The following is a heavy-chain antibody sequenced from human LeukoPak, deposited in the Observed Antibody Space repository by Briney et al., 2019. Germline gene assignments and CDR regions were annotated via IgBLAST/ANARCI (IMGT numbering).Heavy chain of an antibody. Sequence: GGSLRLSCAASGFTFSSYWMTWVSQAPGQGLEWVANMNQDGGEKYYVDSVKGRFTISRDNAKNSLDLQMNSLRAEDTAVYYCARDLGYCSGGICYSYYFDSWGQGTLVTVSS. CDR1: GFTFSSYW. CDR2: MNQDGGEK. V-gene: IGHV3-7*04. CDR3: ARDLGYCSGGICYSYYFDS. J-gene: IGHJ4*02. D-gene: IGHD2-15*01.